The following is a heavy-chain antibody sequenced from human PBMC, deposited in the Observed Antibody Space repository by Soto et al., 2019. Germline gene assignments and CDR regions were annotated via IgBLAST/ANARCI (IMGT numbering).Heavy chain of an antibody. J-gene: IGHJ4*02. D-gene: IGHD3-10*01. V-gene: IGHV1-2*02. CDR2: INPNSGGT. CDR1: GYTFTGYY. Sequence: ASVKVSCKASGYTFTGYYMHWVRQAPGQGLEWMGWINPNSGGTNYAQKFQGRVTMTRDTSISTAYMELNRLRSDDTAVYYCARDYYGSRSYCPDYCGQGTLVTVSS. CDR3: ARDYYGSRSYCPDY.